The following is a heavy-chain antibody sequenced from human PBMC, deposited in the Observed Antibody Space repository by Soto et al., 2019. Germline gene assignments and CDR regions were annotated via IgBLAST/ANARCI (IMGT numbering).Heavy chain of an antibody. V-gene: IGHV3-7*03. Sequence: GGSLRLSCAASGFTFSSYWMSWVRQAPGKGLEWVANIKQDGSEKYYVDSVKGRFTISRDNAKNPLYLQMNSLRAEDTAVYYCARDRGYCSGGSCYQNAFDIWGQGTMVTVSS. J-gene: IGHJ3*02. CDR2: IKQDGSEK. CDR1: GFTFSSYW. CDR3: ARDRGYCSGGSCYQNAFDI. D-gene: IGHD2-15*01.